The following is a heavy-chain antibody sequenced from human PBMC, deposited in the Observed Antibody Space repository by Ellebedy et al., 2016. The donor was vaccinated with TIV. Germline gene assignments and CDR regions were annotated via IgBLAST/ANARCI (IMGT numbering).Heavy chain of an antibody. Sequence: MPSETLSLTCAVYGGSFSDYHWSWICHPPGKGLEWIGEINHSGSTNYNPSPKSRVTMSMDTSKNHLSLNLTSVTAADTAVYYCARDVIRLGEFSTLDYWGQGTPVTVSS. CDR1: GGSFSDYH. D-gene: IGHD3-16*02. J-gene: IGHJ4*02. CDR2: INHSGST. V-gene: IGHV4-34*01. CDR3: ARDVIRLGEFSTLDY.